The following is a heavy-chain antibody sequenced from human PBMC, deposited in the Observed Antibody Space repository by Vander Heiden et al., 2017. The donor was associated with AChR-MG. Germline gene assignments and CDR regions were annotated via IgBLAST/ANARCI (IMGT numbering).Heavy chain of an antibody. J-gene: IGHJ6*02. CDR2: IMPIFEIA. CDR1: GGTFSNHD. CDR3: ARGSSPARGAGMDV. D-gene: IGHD2-2*01. Sequence: QVQLVQSGAEVKKPGSSVKVSCKASGGTFSNHDISGVRQAPGKGLEWMGGIMPIFEIANYAEKFQGRVTITADESTTTAYMELRILRNEDTAVYYCARGSSPARGAGMDVWGQGTTVTVSS. V-gene: IGHV1-69*01.